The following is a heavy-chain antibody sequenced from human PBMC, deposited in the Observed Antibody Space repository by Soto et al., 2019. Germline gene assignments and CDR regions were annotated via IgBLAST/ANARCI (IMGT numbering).Heavy chain of an antibody. CDR3: AKDPKNIVVVPAAPNYYYYYGMDV. J-gene: IGHJ6*01. Sequence: GGSLRLSCAASGFTFSSYGMHWVRQAPGKGLEWVAVISYDGSNKYYADSVKGRFTISRDNSKNTLYLQMNSLRAEDTAVYYCAKDPKNIVVVPAAPNYYYYYGMDVWGQGTTVTVS. V-gene: IGHV3-30*18. CDR1: GFTFSSYG. CDR2: ISYDGSNK. D-gene: IGHD2-2*01.